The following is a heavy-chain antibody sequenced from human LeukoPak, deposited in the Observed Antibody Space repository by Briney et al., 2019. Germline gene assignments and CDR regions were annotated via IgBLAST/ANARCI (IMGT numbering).Heavy chain of an antibody. J-gene: IGHJ5*02. V-gene: IGHV4-34*01. Sequence: SETLSLTCAVYGGSFSGYYWSWIRQPPGKGLEWIGEINHSGSTKHNPYLKRRVTISVGTSKNQFSLKLSSVTAADTAVYYCARAGFDFWSGYYNWFDPWGQGTLVTVSS. CDR1: GGSFSGYY. CDR2: INHSGST. CDR3: ARAGFDFWSGYYNWFDP. D-gene: IGHD3-3*01.